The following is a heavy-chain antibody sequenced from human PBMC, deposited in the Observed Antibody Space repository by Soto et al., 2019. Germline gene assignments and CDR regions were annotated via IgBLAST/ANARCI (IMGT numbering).Heavy chain of an antibody. CDR1: GGSISYYY. CDR2: IFYSGST. J-gene: IGHJ6*02. Sequence: SETLSLTCTVSGGSISYYYWNWIRQSPGKGLEWIGYIFYSGSTHYNPSLKSRVTISIDTSKNQFSLRLTSVTAADTAVYFCARGSPPSKYGLDVWGQGTAVTVSS. V-gene: IGHV4-59*01. D-gene: IGHD6-13*01. CDR3: ARGSPPSKYGLDV.